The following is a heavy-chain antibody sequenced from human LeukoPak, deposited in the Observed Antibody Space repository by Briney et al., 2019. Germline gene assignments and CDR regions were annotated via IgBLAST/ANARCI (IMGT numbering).Heavy chain of an antibody. CDR1: GYTFTSYY. V-gene: IGHV1-46*01. J-gene: IGHJ4*02. CDR2: INPSGGST. D-gene: IGHD6-13*01. CDR3: ARHEGIAAAGAAY. Sequence: ASVKVSCKASGYTFTSYYMHWVRQAPGQGLEWMGIINPSGGSTSYAQKFQGRVTMTRDTSTSTVYMELSSLRSDGTAVYYCARHEGIAAAGAAYWGQGTLVTVSS.